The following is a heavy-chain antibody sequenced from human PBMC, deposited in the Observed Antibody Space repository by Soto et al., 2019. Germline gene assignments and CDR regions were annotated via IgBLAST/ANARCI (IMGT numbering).Heavy chain of an antibody. CDR1: GGSFSGYY. V-gene: IGHV4-34*01. Sequence: SETLSLTCAVYGGSFSGYYWSWICQPPGKGLEWIGEINHSGSTNYNPSLKSRVTISVDTSKNQFSLKLSSVTAADTAVYYCARGKGITMVRGVIFDYWGQGTLVTVSS. CDR3: ARGKGITMVRGVIFDY. CDR2: INHSGST. J-gene: IGHJ4*02. D-gene: IGHD3-10*01.